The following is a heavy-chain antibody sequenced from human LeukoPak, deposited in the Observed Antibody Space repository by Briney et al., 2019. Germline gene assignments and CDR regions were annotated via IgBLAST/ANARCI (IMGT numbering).Heavy chain of an antibody. Sequence: PGGSLRLSCAASGFTFSNYAMHWVRQAPGKGLEWVALISYDGSNKFYADSVKGRFTISRDNSKNTLYLLMNSLRADDTAVYYCARGQHRWDYSHNLMSFWGQGTLVAVSS. CDR1: GFTFSNYA. V-gene: IGHV3-30*04. CDR3: ARGQHRWDYSHNLMSF. CDR2: ISYDGSNK. D-gene: IGHD4-11*01. J-gene: IGHJ3*01.